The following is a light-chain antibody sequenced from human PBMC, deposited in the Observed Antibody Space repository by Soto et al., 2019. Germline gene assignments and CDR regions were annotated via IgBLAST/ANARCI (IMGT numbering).Light chain of an antibody. V-gene: IGKV1-5*01. J-gene: IGKJ1*01. CDR2: DAS. CDR1: QTISSW. CDR3: QQYTNTNNPWM. Sequence: DIHMTQSPSTLSVSVLDIVTMTFRASQTISSWLAWYQQKPGKAPKLLVYDASTLQSGVASRFSGSGSGTEFTLIISGLQPDDSATYYCQQYTNTNNPWMFGQGTKVDIK.